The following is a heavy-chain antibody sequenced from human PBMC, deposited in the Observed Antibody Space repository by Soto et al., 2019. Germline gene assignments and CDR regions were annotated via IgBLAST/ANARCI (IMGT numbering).Heavy chain of an antibody. CDR3: ASRGDGYPYFDY. CDR2: IYHSGST. J-gene: IGHJ4*02. D-gene: IGHD5-12*01. CDR1: GGSISSSYW. Sequence: SETLSLTCAVSGGSISSSYWCSWVRQPPGKGLEWIGEIYHSGSTIYNPSLKSRVTISVDKSKNQFSLKLSSVTAADTAVYYCASRGDGYPYFDYWGQGTLVTVSS. V-gene: IGHV4-4*02.